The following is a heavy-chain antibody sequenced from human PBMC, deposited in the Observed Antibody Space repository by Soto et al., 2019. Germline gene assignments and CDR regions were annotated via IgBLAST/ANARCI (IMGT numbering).Heavy chain of an antibody. D-gene: IGHD6-19*01. V-gene: IGHV4-38-2*02. J-gene: IGHJ4*02. CDR3: ARDSSESVAGTKGDY. CDR2: IYHSGST. Sequence: SETLSLTCAVSGYSISSGYYWGWIRQPPGKGLEWIGSIYHSGSTYYNPSLKSRVTISVDKSKNQFSLKLSSVTAADTAVYYCARDSSESVAGTKGDYWGQGTLVTVSS. CDR1: GYSISSGYY.